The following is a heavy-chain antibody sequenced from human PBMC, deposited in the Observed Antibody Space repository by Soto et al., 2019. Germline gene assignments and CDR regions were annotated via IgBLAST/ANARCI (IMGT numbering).Heavy chain of an antibody. V-gene: IGHV4-39*01. CDR3: ARLSRFGRYYYGMDV. Sequence: QLQLQESGPGLVKPSETLSLTCTVSGGSISSSSYYWGWIRQPPGKGLEWIGSIYYSGSTYYNPSLKSRVTISVDTSKNQFSLKLSSVTAADTAVYYCARLSRFGRYYYGMDVWGQGTTVTVSS. J-gene: IGHJ6*02. CDR1: GGSISSSSYY. CDR2: IYYSGST. D-gene: IGHD3-10*01.